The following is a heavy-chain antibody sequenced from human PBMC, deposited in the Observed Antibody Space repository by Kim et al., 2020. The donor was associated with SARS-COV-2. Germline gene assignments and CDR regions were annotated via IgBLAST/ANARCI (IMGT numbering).Heavy chain of an antibody. V-gene: IGHV4-59*08. CDR1: GGSISSYY. D-gene: IGHD3-10*01. J-gene: IGHJ3*02. CDR3: ARLSLGGSGQSAFDI. CDR2: IYYSGST. Sequence: SETLSLTCTVSGGSISSYYWSWIRQPPGKGLEWIGYIYYSGSTNYNPSLKSRVTISVDTSKNQFSLKLSSVTAADTAVYYCARLSLGGSGQSAFDIWGQG.